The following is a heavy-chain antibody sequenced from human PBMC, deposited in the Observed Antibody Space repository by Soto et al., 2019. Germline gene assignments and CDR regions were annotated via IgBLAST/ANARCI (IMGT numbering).Heavy chain of an antibody. D-gene: IGHD2-15*01. Sequence: GGSQRLSGEASGCTFNGSPMHGVSTASGKGLEWVVRIRSKANSYATAYAASVKGRFTISRDDSKNTAYLQMNSLKTEDTAVYCSTRHRQAAVTRDQGSLVT. CDR2: IRSKANSYAT. CDR3: TRHRQAAVT. V-gene: IGHV3-73*01. J-gene: IGHJ4*02. CDR1: GCTFNGSP.